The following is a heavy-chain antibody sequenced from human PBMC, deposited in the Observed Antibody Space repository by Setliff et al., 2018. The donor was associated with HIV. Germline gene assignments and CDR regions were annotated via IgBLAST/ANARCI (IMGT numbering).Heavy chain of an antibody. Sequence: PGGSLRLSCAASGFSFGTYSMNWVRQAPGKGLEWVSYISGGSDLKDYADSVKGRFTISRDNAKNTLYLQMTSLRAEDTAVYYCARGPQYNFWGGYLGLWGRGTLVTIS. V-gene: IGHV3-48*01. CDR1: GFSFGTYS. CDR2: ISGGSDLK. J-gene: IGHJ4*02. CDR3: ARGPQYNFWGGYLGL. D-gene: IGHD3-3*01.